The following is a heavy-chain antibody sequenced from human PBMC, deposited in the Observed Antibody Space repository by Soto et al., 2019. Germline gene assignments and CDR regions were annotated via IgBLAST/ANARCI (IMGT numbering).Heavy chain of an antibody. Sequence: SETLSLTCAVYGGPFSGYYWIWIRQPPGKGLEWIGEINHSGSTNYNPSLKSRVTISVDTSKNQFSLKLSSVTAADTAVYYCARGIPDAFDIWGQGTMVTVSS. CDR3: ARGIPDAFDI. J-gene: IGHJ3*02. CDR1: GGPFSGYY. V-gene: IGHV4-34*01. CDR2: INHSGST.